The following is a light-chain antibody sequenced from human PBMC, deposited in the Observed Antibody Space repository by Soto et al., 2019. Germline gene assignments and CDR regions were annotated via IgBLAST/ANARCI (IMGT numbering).Light chain of an antibody. J-gene: IGLJ2*01. V-gene: IGLV1-40*01. CDR1: SSNIGAGYD. Sequence: QSVLTQPPSVSGAPGQRVTISCTGSSSNIGAGYDVHWYQHLPGTGPKLLIYGDTNRPSAVPDRFSGSKSGTSASLAITGLQSEDEADYYCQSYDSSLSGHVVFGGGTKLTVL. CDR2: GDT. CDR3: QSYDSSLSGHVV.